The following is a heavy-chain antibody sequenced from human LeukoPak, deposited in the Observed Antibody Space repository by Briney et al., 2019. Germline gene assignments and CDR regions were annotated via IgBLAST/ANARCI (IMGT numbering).Heavy chain of an antibody. D-gene: IGHD3-10*01. V-gene: IGHV3-11*01. CDR1: GFTFSDYY. Sequence: PGGSLRLSCAASGFTFSDYYMSWIRQAPGKGLEWVSYISSSGSTIYYADSVKGRFTISRDNAKNSLYLQMNSLRAEDAAVYYCAKARYYYGSGSYYTDDAFDIWGQGTMVTVSS. CDR3: AKARYYYGSGSYYTDDAFDI. J-gene: IGHJ3*02. CDR2: ISSSGSTI.